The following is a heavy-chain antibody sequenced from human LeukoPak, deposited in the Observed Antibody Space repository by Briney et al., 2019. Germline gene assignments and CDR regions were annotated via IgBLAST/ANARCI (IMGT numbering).Heavy chain of an antibody. J-gene: IGHJ6*03. CDR2: IIPIFGTA. CDR1: GGTFSSYA. Sequence: SVNVSCKASGGTFSSYAISWVRQAPGQGLERMGGIIPIFGTANYAQKFQGRVTITADESTSTAYMELSSLRSEDTAVYYCARSGVGAREDYYYYYMDVWGKGTTVTVSS. D-gene: IGHD1-26*01. V-gene: IGHV1-69*13. CDR3: ARSGVGAREDYYYYYMDV.